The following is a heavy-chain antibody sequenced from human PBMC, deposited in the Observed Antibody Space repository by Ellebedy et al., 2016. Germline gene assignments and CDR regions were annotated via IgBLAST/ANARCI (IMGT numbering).Heavy chain of an antibody. J-gene: IGHJ5*02. CDR3: ARDQLPPIAAAGPRLFDP. CDR1: GGSISSSNW. Sequence: SETLSLXXAVSGGSISSSNWWSWVRQPPGKGLEWIGEIYHSGSTNYNPSLKSRVTISVDTSKNQFSLKLSSVTAADTAVYYCARDQLPPIAAAGPRLFDPWGQGTLVTVSS. CDR2: IYHSGST. D-gene: IGHD6-13*01. V-gene: IGHV4-4*02.